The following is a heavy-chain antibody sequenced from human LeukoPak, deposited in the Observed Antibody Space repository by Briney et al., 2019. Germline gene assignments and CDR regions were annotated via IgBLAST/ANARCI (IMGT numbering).Heavy chain of an antibody. CDR3: AIGFWSGYYFDY. V-gene: IGHV1-2*02. Sequence: GASVKVSCKASGYTFTGYYMHWVRQAPGQGLEWMGWINPNSGGTNYARKFQGRVTMTRDTSISTAYMELSRLRSDDTAVYYCAIGFWSGYYFDYWGQGTLVTVSS. J-gene: IGHJ4*02. D-gene: IGHD3-3*01. CDR2: INPNSGGT. CDR1: GYTFTGYY.